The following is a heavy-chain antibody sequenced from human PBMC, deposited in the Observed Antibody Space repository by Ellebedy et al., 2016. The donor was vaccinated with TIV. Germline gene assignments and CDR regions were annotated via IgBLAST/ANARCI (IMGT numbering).Heavy chain of an antibody. Sequence: STRYAQKFQGRVTMTRDTSTSTVYMELSSLSSEDTALYYCARAPLSGVFYGMDVWGQGTTVTVSS. V-gene: IGHV1-46*01. CDR3: ARAPLSGVFYGMDV. D-gene: IGHD3-16*02. CDR2: ST. J-gene: IGHJ6*02.